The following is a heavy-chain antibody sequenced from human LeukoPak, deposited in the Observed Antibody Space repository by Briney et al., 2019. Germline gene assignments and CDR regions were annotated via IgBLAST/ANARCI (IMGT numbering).Heavy chain of an antibody. CDR2: ISGSGGST. J-gene: IGHJ4*02. CDR1: GFTFSSYA. D-gene: IGHD3-10*01. Sequence: GGSLRLSCAASGFTFSSYAMSWVRQAPGKGLEWVSAISGSGGSTYYADSVKGRFTISRDNSKNTLYLQMNSLRAEDTAVYYCAASXGFXEXXPXXXXXYWGXXXLXTVSS. V-gene: IGHV3-23*01. CDR3: AASXGFXEXXPXXXXXY.